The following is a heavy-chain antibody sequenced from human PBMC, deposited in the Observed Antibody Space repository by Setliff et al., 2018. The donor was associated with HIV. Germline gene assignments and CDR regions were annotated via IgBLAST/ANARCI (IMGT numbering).Heavy chain of an antibody. CDR3: ARAYGDYGHYYYYLDV. D-gene: IGHD4-17*01. Sequence: SETLSLTCGVYGESLSDYSWNWIRQPPGKGLEWIGEINHSGSTNYNPSLKSRVAISVDMSKNQFSLRLNSVTAADTAVYYCARAYGDYGHYYYYLDVWGKGTTVTVSS. CDR1: GESLSDYS. J-gene: IGHJ6*03. CDR2: INHSGST. V-gene: IGHV4-34*01.